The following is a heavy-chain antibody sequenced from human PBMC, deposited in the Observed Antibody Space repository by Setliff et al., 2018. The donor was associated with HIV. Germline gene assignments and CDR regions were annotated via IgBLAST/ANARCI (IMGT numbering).Heavy chain of an antibody. V-gene: IGHV7-4-1*02. CDR1: GYTLTTYG. J-gene: IGHJ4*02. CDR2: INTETGKP. D-gene: IGHD2-8*02. Sequence: GASVKVSCKASGYTLTTYGISWVRQAPGQEHEWMGWINTETGKPMYAQGFRGRLGFSLDTSVNTAYLQINSLKAEDTAMYYCARVGRYWSTFDYWGQGTVVTVSS. CDR3: ARVGRYWSTFDY.